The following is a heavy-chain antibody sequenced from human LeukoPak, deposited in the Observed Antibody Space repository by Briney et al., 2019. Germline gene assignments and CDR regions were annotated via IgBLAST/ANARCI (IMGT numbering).Heavy chain of an antibody. CDR1: GFTFNSYS. CDR2: ISSSSRFI. V-gene: IGHV3-21*01. Sequence: GGSLRLSCAASGFTFNSYSMNWFRQAPGKGLEWVSSISSSSRFIYYADSVKGRFTISRDNSKNTLYLQMNSLRAEDTAVYYCARDLGYCSGGSCYPDAFDIWGQGTMVTVSS. CDR3: ARDLGYCSGGSCYPDAFDI. D-gene: IGHD2-15*01. J-gene: IGHJ3*02.